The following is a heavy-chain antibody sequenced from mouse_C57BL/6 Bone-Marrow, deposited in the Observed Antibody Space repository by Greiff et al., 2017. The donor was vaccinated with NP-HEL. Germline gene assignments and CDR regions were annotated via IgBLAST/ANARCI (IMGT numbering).Heavy chain of an antibody. D-gene: IGHD2-5*01. CDR2: IYPGDGDT. V-gene: IGHV1-82*01. CDR3: ARNYSNYRYAMDY. J-gene: IGHJ4*01. Sequence: QVQLQQSGPELVKPGASVKISCKASGYAFSSSWMNWVKQRPGKGLEWIGRIYPGDGDTNYNGKFKGKATLTADKSSSTAYMQLSSLTSEDSAVYFCARNYSNYRYAMDYWGKGTSVTVSS. CDR1: GYAFSSSW.